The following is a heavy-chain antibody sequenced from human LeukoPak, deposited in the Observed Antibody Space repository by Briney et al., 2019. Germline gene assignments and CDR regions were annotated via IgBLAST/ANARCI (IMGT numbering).Heavy chain of an antibody. Sequence: GGSLRLSCAASGFTFSTHWMMWVRQAPGKGLEWVANINEDGSEKYYADSVEGRFTISRDNAKNSLDLQMSSLNAEDTAVYYCARSKIDYWGQGTLVTVSS. CDR3: ARSKIDY. CDR2: INEDGSEK. CDR1: GFTFSTHW. D-gene: IGHD4-11*01. J-gene: IGHJ4*02. V-gene: IGHV3-7*01.